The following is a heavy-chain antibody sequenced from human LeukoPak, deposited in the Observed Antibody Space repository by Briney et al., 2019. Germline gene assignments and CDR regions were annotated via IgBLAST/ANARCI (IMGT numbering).Heavy chain of an antibody. Sequence: HGESLKISCRGSGYRFTSYWIGWVRQLPGKGLEWMGIIYPGDSDTRYSPSFQGQVTISADKSISTAYLQWSSLKASDTAMYYCARSPDDVSLDYWGQGTLVTVSS. CDR2: IYPGDSDT. CDR3: ARSPDDVSLDY. V-gene: IGHV5-51*01. D-gene: IGHD1-14*01. CDR1: GYRFTSYW. J-gene: IGHJ4*02.